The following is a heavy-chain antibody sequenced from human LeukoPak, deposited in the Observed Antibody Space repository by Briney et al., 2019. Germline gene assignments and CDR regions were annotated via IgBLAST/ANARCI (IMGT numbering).Heavy chain of an antibody. D-gene: IGHD3-22*01. Sequence: GGSLRLSCAASGFTFSSYGMHWVRQAPGKGLEWVAVIWYDGSNKYYADSVKGRFTISRDNSKNTLYLQMNSLRAEDTAVYYWAKDMSAYYYDSSGSDYWGQGTLVTVSS. CDR1: GFTFSSYG. J-gene: IGHJ4*02. CDR2: IWYDGSNK. V-gene: IGHV3-33*06. CDR3: AKDMSAYYYDSSGSDY.